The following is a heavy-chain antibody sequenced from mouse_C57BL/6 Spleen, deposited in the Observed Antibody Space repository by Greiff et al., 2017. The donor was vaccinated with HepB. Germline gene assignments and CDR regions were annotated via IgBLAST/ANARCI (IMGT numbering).Heavy chain of an antibody. V-gene: IGHV1-15*01. J-gene: IGHJ2*01. CDR3: ITTVVPYYFDY. CDR2: IDPETGGT. Sequence: VQLQQSGAELVRPGASVTLSCKASGYTFTDYEMHWVKQTPVHGLEWIGAIDPETGGTAYNQKFKGKAILTADKSSSTAYMELRSLTSEDSAVYYCITTVVPYYFDYWGQGTTLTVSS. CDR1: GYTFTDYE. D-gene: IGHD1-1*01.